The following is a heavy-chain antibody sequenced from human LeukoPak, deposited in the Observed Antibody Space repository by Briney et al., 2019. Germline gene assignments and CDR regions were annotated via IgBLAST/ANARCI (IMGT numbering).Heavy chain of an antibody. CDR3: ARDLRWEPTGTFDY. J-gene: IGHJ4*02. CDR1: GFTFSSYS. Sequence: GGSLRLSCAASGFTFSSYSMNWVRQAPGKGLEWVSSISSSSSYIYYADSVKGRFTISRDNAKNSLYLQMNSLRAEDTAVYYCARDLRWEPTGTFDYWGQGTLVTVSS. CDR2: ISSSSSYI. D-gene: IGHD1-26*01. V-gene: IGHV3-21*01.